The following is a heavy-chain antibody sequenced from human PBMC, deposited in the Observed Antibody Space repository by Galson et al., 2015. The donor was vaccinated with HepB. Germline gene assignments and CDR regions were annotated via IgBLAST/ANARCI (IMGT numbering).Heavy chain of an antibody. Sequence: SLRLSCAVSGLTFNNFAMTWVRQAPGKGLEWVSTISGSGRTTYYATSVKGRFTVSRDDSKNTLYLHMSSLRAEDTAVYYCAKGEPMILVLIVRYLDVWGQGTTVTVSS. CDR3: AKGEPMILVLIVRYLDV. V-gene: IGHV3-23*01. D-gene: IGHD3-22*01. J-gene: IGHJ6*02. CDR2: ISGSGRTT. CDR1: GLTFNNFA.